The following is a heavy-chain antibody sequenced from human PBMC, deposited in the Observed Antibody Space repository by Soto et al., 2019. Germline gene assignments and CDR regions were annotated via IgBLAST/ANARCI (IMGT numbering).Heavy chain of an antibody. CDR3: AKGRIPLSSSRLADGFDP. CDR1: GFTFDDYA. J-gene: IGHJ5*02. D-gene: IGHD6-6*01. V-gene: IGHV3-9*01. Sequence: EVQLVESGGGLVQPGRSLRLSCAASGFTFDDYAMHWVRQAPGKGLEWVSGISWNSGRIGYADSVKGRFTISRDNAKNSLYLQMNSLRAEDTALYYCAKGRIPLSSSRLADGFDPWGQGTLVTVSS. CDR2: ISWNSGRI.